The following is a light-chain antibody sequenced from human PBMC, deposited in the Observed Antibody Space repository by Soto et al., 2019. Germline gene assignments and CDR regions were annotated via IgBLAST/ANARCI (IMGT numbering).Light chain of an antibody. CDR2: DVS. CDR1: SSDVGSYNY. V-gene: IGLV2-8*01. J-gene: IGLJ2*01. CDR3: TSYAGSNNVV. Sequence: QSALTQPPSASGSPGQSVTISCTGASSDVGSYNYVSWYQQHPGKAPKLLIYDVSKRPSGVPDRFSGSKSGNTASLTVSGLQAEDEADYYYTSYAGSNNVVFGGGTKLTVL.